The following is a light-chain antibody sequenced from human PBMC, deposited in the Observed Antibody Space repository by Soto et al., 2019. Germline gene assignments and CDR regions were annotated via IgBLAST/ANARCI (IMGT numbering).Light chain of an antibody. V-gene: IGLV2-14*01. Sequence: QSALTQPASVSGSPGQSITISCTGTSSDVGGYDYVSWYQQHAGKAPKLMIYDVSNRPSGVSNRFSGSKSGNTASLTISWLQAEDEADYFCSSYTSSSTYVFGTGTEVTVL. CDR1: SSDVGGYDY. CDR3: SSYTSSSTYV. CDR2: DVS. J-gene: IGLJ1*01.